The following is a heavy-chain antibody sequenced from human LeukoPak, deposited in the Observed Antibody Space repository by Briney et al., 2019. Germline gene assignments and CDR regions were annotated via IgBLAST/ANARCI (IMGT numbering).Heavy chain of an antibody. D-gene: IGHD3-10*01. CDR3: ARESETYYYGSGSYLLDY. V-gene: IGHV4-59*12. CDR1: GGSISSYY. Sequence: PSETLSLTCTVSGGSISSYYWSWIRQPPGKGLEWIGYIYYSGSTNYNPSLKSRVTISVDKSKNQFSLKLSSVTAADTAVYYCARESETYYYGSGSYLLDYWGQGTLVTVSS. J-gene: IGHJ4*02. CDR2: IYYSGST.